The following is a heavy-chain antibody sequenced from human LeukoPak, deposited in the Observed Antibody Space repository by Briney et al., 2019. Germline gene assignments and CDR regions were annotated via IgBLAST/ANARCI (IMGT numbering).Heavy chain of an antibody. J-gene: IGHJ4*02. CDR2: ISGRGGTT. Sequence: GGTLRLSCAASGFTFSTYGMSWVRQAPGKGLEWVSSISGRGGTTYYADSVKGRFTISRDNSKNTLYLQMNSLRAEDTALYYCAKVSRSWIHLWSGIYYFDYWGQGTLVTVSS. V-gene: IGHV3-23*01. CDR1: GFTFSTYG. CDR3: AKVSRSWIHLWSGIYYFDY. D-gene: IGHD5-18*01.